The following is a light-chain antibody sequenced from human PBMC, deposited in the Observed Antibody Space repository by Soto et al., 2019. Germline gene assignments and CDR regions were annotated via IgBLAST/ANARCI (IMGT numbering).Light chain of an antibody. CDR1: QDISNY. V-gene: IGKV1-33*01. Sequence: DIQMTQSPSSLSASVGDRVTITCQASQDISNYLNWYQQKPGKAPKLLIYDASNLETGAPSRFSGSGSGTDFTFTISSLQPEDIATYYCQQYDNLWTFGQGTKVDIK. CDR2: DAS. J-gene: IGKJ1*01. CDR3: QQYDNLWT.